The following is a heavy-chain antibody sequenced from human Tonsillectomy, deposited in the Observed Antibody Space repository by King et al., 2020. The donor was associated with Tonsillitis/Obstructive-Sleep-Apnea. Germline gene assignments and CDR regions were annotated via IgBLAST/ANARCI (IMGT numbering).Heavy chain of an antibody. D-gene: IGHD3-3*01. CDR3: ARQVVLEWLLYFDC. Sequence: PLQESGPGLVKPSETLSLTCTVSGGSISSSSYYWGWIRQPPGKGLEWIGSIYYSGSTYYNPSLKSRVTISVDTSKNQFSMKLRSVTAADTAVYYCARQVVLEWLLYFDCWGQGPLVTVSS. CDR1: GGSISSSSYY. CDR2: IYYSGST. J-gene: IGHJ4*02. V-gene: IGHV4-39*01.